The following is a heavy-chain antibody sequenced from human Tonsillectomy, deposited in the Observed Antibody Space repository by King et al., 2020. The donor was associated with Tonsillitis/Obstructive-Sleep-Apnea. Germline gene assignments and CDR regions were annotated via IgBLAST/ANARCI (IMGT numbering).Heavy chain of an antibody. CDR3: ARDRGKTMVREYYYYMDV. D-gene: IGHD3-10*01. J-gene: IGHJ6*03. V-gene: IGHV1-69*04. CDR2: IIPILGIA. Sequence: QLVQSGAEVKKPGSSVKVSCKASGGTFSNYAISWVRQAPGQGLEWMGRIIPILGIANYAQKFQGRVTITADKSTSTAYMELSSLRSEDTAVYYCARDRGKTMVREYYYYMDVWGKGTTVTVSS. CDR1: GGTFSNYA.